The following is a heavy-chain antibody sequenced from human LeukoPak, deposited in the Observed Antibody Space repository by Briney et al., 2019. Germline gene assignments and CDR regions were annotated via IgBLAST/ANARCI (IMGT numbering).Heavy chain of an antibody. CDR2: IYSAGNT. J-gene: IGHJ4*02. Sequence: PGGSLRLSCVASGFTVSSNYMGWVRQAPGKGLEWVSVIYSAGNTYYADSVKGRFTISRPNSKNTLYLQMNSLRVEDTAVYYCARGGTPGYSSGRIDYWGQGTLVTVSS. CDR3: ARGGTPGYSSGRIDY. CDR1: GFTVSSNY. D-gene: IGHD6-19*01. V-gene: IGHV3-53*04.